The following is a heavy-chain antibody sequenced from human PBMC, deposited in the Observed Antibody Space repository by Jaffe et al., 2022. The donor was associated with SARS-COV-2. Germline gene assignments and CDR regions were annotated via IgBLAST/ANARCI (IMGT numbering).Heavy chain of an antibody. CDR1: GYTFTAYA. Sequence: QVQLVQSGAEVKKPGASVKVSCKASGYTFTAYAMHWVRQAPGQRLEWMGWINAGSGNTRYSQKFQGRVTITRDTSASTAYMELSSLRSEDTAVYYCARDTYDSSLDYWGQGTLVTVSS. CDR2: INAGSGNT. D-gene: IGHD3-22*01. V-gene: IGHV1-3*01. CDR3: ARDTYDSSLDY. J-gene: IGHJ4*02.